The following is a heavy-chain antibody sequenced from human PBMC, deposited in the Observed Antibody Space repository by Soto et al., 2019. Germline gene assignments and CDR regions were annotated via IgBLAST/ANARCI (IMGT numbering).Heavy chain of an antibody. CDR2: INHSENA. J-gene: IGHJ4*02. V-gene: IGHV4-34*01. CDR3: ARGLLSVSPYSGGWYYFDS. CDR1: GGSFSGYI. D-gene: IGHD3-10*01. Sequence: SETLSLTCAFYGGSFSGYIWTWIRQPPGKGQQWIGQINHSENAIYNPSLKNRVTITIMSNNQFSLEMSSVTAADTAVYYCARGLLSVSPYSGGWYYFDSWGQGTMVTVS.